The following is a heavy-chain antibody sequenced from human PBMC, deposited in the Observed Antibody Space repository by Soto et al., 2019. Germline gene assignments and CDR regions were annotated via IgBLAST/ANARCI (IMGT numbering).Heavy chain of an antibody. Sequence: QVQLVQSGAEVKKPGSSVKVSCKASGGTFSSYAISWVRQAPGQGLEWMGGIIPIFGTANYAQKFQGRVTITADESTSTAHMELSSLRSEDTAVYYCARDRPRIAVAGADAFDIWGQGTMVTVSS. J-gene: IGHJ3*02. V-gene: IGHV1-69*01. CDR2: IIPIFGTA. CDR3: ARDRPRIAVAGADAFDI. CDR1: GGTFSSYA. D-gene: IGHD6-19*01.